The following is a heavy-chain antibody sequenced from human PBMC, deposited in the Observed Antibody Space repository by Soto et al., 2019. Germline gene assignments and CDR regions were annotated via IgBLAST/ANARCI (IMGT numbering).Heavy chain of an antibody. CDR1: GYTFASYA. J-gene: IGHJ6*03. D-gene: IGHD2-2*01. V-gene: IGHV1-3*01. CDR3: ARGFKVVPAAIVYYYYYMDV. CDR2: INAGNGNT. Sequence: ASVKVSCKASGYTFASYAMHWVRQAPGQRLEWMGWINAGNGNTKYSQKFQGRVTITRDTSASTAYMELSSLRSEDTAVYYCARGFKVVPAAIVYYYYYMDVWGKGTTVTVSS.